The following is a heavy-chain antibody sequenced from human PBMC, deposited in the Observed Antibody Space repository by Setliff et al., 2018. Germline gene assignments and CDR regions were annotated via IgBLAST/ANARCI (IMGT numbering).Heavy chain of an antibody. D-gene: IGHD3-10*01. CDR1: GGSISSGGFY. CDR3: ARESATIGEFPLYYFDK. J-gene: IGHJ4*02. Sequence: PSETLSLTCHRRVSGGSISSGGFYWSWIRQSAGRGLEWIGHFHTGGATDYNLSLKSRVTISLDSSKNQFSLRLSSVTAADAAVYFCARESATIGEFPLYYFDKWGQGIPVTVSS. V-gene: IGHV4-61*09. CDR2: FHTGGAT.